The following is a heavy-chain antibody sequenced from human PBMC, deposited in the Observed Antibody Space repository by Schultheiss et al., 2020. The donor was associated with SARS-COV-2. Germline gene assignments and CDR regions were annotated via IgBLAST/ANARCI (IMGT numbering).Heavy chain of an antibody. Sequence: ASVKVSCKASGYSFTHYAMHWVRQAPGQSLEWMGWLSTGDGKTRYSEKFQGRVTITRDTSASTTYMELSSLRSEDTAVYYCAKVAGAEMATITGAFDIWGQGTMVTVSS. CDR3: AKVAGAEMATITGAFDI. D-gene: IGHD5-24*01. V-gene: IGHV1-3*04. J-gene: IGHJ3*02. CDR1: GYSFTHYA. CDR2: LSTGDGKT.